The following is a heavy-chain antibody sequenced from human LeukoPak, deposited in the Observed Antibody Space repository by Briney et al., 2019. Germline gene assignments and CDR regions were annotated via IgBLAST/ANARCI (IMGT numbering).Heavy chain of an antibody. CDR1: GFTFSDYY. D-gene: IGHD3-9*01. V-gene: IGHV3-11*06. Sequence: GGSLRLSCAASGFTFSDYYMTWIRQAPGKGLEWVSSISSSSSYIYYADSVKGRFTISRDNAKNSLYLQMNSLRAEDTAVYYCARDLPSYYDILTGYYARGGPDYWGQGTLVTVSS. CDR3: ARDLPSYYDILTGYYARGGPDY. J-gene: IGHJ4*02. CDR2: ISSSSSYI.